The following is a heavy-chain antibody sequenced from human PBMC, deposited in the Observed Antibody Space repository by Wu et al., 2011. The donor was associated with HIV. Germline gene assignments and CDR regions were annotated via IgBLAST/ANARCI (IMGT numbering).Heavy chain of an antibody. V-gene: IGHV1-2*02. J-gene: IGHJ4*02. D-gene: IGHD4/OR15-4a*01. Sequence: QVQLVQSRLEVKKPGASVTVSCKVSGYSFSTYGISWVRQAPGQGLEWMGWINPNRGGTNYAQKFQGRVTMTRDTSISTAYMELSRLRSDDTAVYYCARGMTMAFDYWGQGTLVTVSS. CDR1: GYSFSTYG. CDR3: ARGMTMAFDY. CDR2: INPNRGGT.